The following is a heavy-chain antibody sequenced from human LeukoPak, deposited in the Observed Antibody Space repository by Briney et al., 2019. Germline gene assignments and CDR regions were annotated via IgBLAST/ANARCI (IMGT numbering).Heavy chain of an antibody. D-gene: IGHD6-13*01. CDR1: GGTFSSYA. J-gene: IGHJ4*02. V-gene: IGHV1-69*13. CDR2: IIPILGTA. CDR3: ARGAAGKWGGIDY. Sequence: GASVTVSCKASGGTFSSYAMSWVRQAPGQGREGMGGIIPILGTANYAQKFQGRVTITPDESTSTAYMELSSLRSADTAVYYCARGAAGKWGGIDYWGQGTLVTVSS.